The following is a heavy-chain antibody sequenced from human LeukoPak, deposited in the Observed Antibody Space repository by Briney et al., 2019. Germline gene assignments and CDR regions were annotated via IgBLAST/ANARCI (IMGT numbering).Heavy chain of an antibody. CDR2: ISDSGGRT. J-gene: IGHJ4*02. V-gene: IGHV3-23*01. D-gene: IGHD3-10*01. CDR3: AKRGVVIRVILVGFHKEAYYFDS. Sequence: GGSLRLSCAVSGITLSNYDMSWVRQAPGKGLEWVAGISDSGGRTKYADSVKGRFTISRDNPKNTLYLQMNSLGAEDTAVYFCAKRGVVIRVILVGFHKEAYYFDSWGQGALVTVSS. CDR1: GITLSNYD.